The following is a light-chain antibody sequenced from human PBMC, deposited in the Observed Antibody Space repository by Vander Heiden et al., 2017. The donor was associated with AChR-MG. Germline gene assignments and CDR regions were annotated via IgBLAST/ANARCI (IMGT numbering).Light chain of an antibody. CDR1: QSVSSN. CDR3: QQYNNWRPAGFT. V-gene: IGKV3-15*01. Sequence: EIVMTQSPATLSVSSGERATLSCRASQSVSSNLAWYQQKPGPAPRLLIYGASTRATGIPARFSGSGCGTEFTLTISSLQSEDFAVYYCQQYNNWRPAGFTFGRGTKVDI. CDR2: GAS. J-gene: IGKJ3*01.